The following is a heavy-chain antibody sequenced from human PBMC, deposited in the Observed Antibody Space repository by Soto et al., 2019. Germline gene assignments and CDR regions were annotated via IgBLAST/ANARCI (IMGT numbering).Heavy chain of an antibody. CDR2: MNPNSGNT. D-gene: IGHD3-22*01. CDR1: GYTFTSYD. V-gene: IGHV1-8*01. Sequence: ASVKVSCKASGYTFTSYDINWVRQATGQGLEWMGWMNPNSGNTGYAQKFQSRVTMTRNTSISTAYMELSSLRSEDTAVYYCARGQSITMIVVVIGGAFDIWGQGTMVTVSS. CDR3: ARGQSITMIVVVIGGAFDI. J-gene: IGHJ3*02.